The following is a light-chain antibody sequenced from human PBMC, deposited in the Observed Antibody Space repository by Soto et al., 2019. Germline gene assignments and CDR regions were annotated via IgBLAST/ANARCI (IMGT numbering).Light chain of an antibody. CDR2: YDS. V-gene: IGLV3-21*04. CDR1: NIGSKS. J-gene: IGLJ2*01. Sequence: SYELTQPPSVSVAPGKTARITCGGNNIGSKSVHWYQQKPGPAPVLVIYYDSDRPSGIPERFSGSNSGNTATLTISRVEAGDEADYYCQVWDSSSDHVVFGGGTKRTVL. CDR3: QVWDSSSDHVV.